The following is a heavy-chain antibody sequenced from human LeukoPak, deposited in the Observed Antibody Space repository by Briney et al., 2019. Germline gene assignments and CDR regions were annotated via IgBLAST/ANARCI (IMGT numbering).Heavy chain of an antibody. Sequence: IPSETLSLTCTVSGGSISSYYWSWIRQPPGKGLEWIGYIYYSGNTNYNPSLKSRVTMSVDTSKNQFSLKLSSVTAADTAVYYCARERYYYDTSPRKGFDYWGQGTLVTVSS. D-gene: IGHD3-22*01. CDR2: IYYSGNT. CDR1: GGSISSYY. V-gene: IGHV4-59*12. J-gene: IGHJ4*02. CDR3: ARERYYYDTSPRKGFDY.